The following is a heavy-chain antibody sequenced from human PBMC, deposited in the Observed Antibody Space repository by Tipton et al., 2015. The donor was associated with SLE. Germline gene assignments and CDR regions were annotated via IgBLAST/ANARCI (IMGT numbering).Heavy chain of an antibody. D-gene: IGHD3-3*01. Sequence: TLSLTCSVSGGSINVMSNYWGWIRQSPGKGLEWMGNIYYSGSTQYKPSLRSRVTISVNTSKNQFSLRLSSVTAADTAMFYCASGTLEWSHEPDYWGQGTLVTVSS. CDR2: IYYSGST. J-gene: IGHJ4*02. V-gene: IGHV4-39*07. CDR3: ASGTLEWSHEPDY. CDR1: GGSINVMSNY.